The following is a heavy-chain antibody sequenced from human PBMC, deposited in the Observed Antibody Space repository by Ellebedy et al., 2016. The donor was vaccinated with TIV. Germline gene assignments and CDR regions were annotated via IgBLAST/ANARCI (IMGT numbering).Heavy chain of an antibody. V-gene: IGHV3-15*01. J-gene: IGHJ4*02. CDR1: GFTFSIYW. CDR2: TKSKAAGGTT. Sequence: GGSLRLSCAASGFTFSIYWMSWVRQAPGKALEWVGRTKSKAAGGTTDYAAPVKGRFTISRDDSKNTLFLQMDSLKTEDTAIYYCSWGGRMNRDYYFDYWGQGTLVTVSS. CDR3: SWGGRMNRDYYFDY. D-gene: IGHD3-16*01.